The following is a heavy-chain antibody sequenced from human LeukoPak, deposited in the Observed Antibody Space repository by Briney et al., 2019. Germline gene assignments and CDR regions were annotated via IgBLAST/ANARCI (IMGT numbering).Heavy chain of an antibody. J-gene: IGHJ4*02. V-gene: IGHV4-59*01. Sequence: SETLSRNGTVSGGSISSYYWSWIRQPPGKGLEWIGYIYYSGSTNYNPSLKSRVTISVDTSKNQFSLKLSSVTAADTAVYYCAREPDKTMDYFDYWGQGTLVTVSS. CDR2: IYYSGST. CDR1: GGSISSYY. D-gene: IGHD2-8*01. CDR3: AREPDKTMDYFDY.